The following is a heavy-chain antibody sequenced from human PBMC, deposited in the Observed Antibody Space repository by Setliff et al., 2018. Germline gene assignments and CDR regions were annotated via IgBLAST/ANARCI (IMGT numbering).Heavy chain of an antibody. Sequence: ASVKVSCKASGYTFKTYGFTWVRQAPGQGLEWMGWISPYNGNTNSAQKFQGRVTMTTDTSTSTAYMELSSLRSDDTAIYFCARHSGRYYVPGTFDSWGQGTLVTVSS. CDR1: GYTFKTYG. CDR3: ARHSGRYYVPGTFDS. V-gene: IGHV1-18*01. CDR2: ISPYNGNT. D-gene: IGHD1-26*01. J-gene: IGHJ4*02.